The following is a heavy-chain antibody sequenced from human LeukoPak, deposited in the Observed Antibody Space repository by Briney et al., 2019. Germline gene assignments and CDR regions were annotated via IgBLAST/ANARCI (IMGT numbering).Heavy chain of an antibody. Sequence: PGGSLRLSCAASGFTFSSYEMNWVRQAPGKGLEWVSYISSSGSTIYYADSVKGRFTISRDNSKNTLYLQMNSLRAEDTAVYYCAKDALMIAAAANPLAYWGQGTLVTVSS. D-gene: IGHD6-13*01. CDR2: ISSSGSTI. V-gene: IGHV3-48*03. J-gene: IGHJ4*02. CDR3: AKDALMIAAAANPLAY. CDR1: GFTFSSYE.